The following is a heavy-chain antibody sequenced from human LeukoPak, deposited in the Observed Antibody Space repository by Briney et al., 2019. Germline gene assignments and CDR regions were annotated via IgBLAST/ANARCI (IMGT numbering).Heavy chain of an antibody. Sequence: NPSETLSLTCAVYGGSFSGYYWSWIRQPPGKGLEWIGEINHSGSTNYNPSLKSRATISVDTSKNQFSLKLSSVTAADTAVYYCARLGCSSTSCYLFGYWFDPWGQGTLVTVSS. D-gene: IGHD2-2*01. V-gene: IGHV4-34*01. J-gene: IGHJ5*02. CDR2: INHSGST. CDR1: GGSFSGYY. CDR3: ARLGCSSTSCYLFGYWFDP.